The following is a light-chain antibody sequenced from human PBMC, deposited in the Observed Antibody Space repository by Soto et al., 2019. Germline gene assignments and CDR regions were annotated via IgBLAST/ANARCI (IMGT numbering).Light chain of an antibody. Sequence: EIVLTQSPGTLSLSPGERATLSCRASQSVSSSYLAWYQQKPGQAPRLLIYGASSRATGIPDRFSGSGSGTDFTFTISRLEPEDFAVYYCQQYGSSPVTFGQGTKLEIK. CDR3: QQYGSSPVT. CDR1: QSVSSSY. J-gene: IGKJ2*01. V-gene: IGKV3-20*01. CDR2: GAS.